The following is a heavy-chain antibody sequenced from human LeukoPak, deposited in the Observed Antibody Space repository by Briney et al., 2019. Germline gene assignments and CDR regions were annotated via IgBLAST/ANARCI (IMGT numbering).Heavy chain of an antibody. D-gene: IGHD5-24*01. CDR1: GYTLTELS. CDR3: ARGASYRVEGH. CDR2: INPSGGST. Sequence: ASVKVSCKVSGYTLTELSMHWVRQAPGKGLEWMGIINPSGGSTSYAQKFQGRVTMTRDTSTSTVYMELSSLRSEDTAVYYCARGASYRVEGHWGQGTLVTVSS. J-gene: IGHJ4*02. V-gene: IGHV1-46*01.